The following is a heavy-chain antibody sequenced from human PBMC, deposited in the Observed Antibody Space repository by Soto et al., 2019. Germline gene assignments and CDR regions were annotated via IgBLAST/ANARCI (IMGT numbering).Heavy chain of an antibody. D-gene: IGHD6-13*01. CDR3: ARVIDSSSWFWFDP. J-gene: IGHJ5*02. CDR1: GGSISSGGYY. Sequence: QVQLQESGPGLVKPSQTLSLTCTVSGGSISSGGYYWSWIRQHPGKGLEWIGYIYYSGSTYYNPSLKCRVTISVDTSKNQFSLKLSSVTAADTAVYYCARVIDSSSWFWFDPWGQGTLVTVSS. CDR2: IYYSGST. V-gene: IGHV4-31*03.